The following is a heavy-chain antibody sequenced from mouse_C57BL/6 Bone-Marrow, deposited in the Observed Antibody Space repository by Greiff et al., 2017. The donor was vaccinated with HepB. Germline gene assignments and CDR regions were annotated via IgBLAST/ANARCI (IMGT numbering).Heavy chain of an antibody. J-gene: IGHJ2*01. CDR2: IYPGDGDT. V-gene: IGHV1-80*01. CDR3: ARSDTTVVRYFDY. CDR1: GYAFSSYW. D-gene: IGHD1-1*01. Sequence: QVQLKQSGAELVKPGASVKISCKASGYAFSSYWMNWVKQRPGKGLEWIGQIYPGDGDTNYNGKFKGKATLTADKSSSTAYMQLSSLTSEDSAVYFCARSDTTVVRYFDYWGQGTTLTVSS.